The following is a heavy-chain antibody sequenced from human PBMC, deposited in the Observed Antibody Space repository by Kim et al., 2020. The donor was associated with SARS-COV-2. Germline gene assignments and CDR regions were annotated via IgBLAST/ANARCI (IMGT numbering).Heavy chain of an antibody. CDR2: IYYSGST. J-gene: IGHJ4*02. Sequence: SETLSLTCTVSGGSISSSSYYWGWIRQPPGKGLEWIGSIYYSGSTYYNPSLKSRVTISVDTSKNQFSLKLSSVTAADTAVYYCARRALDSSGYYLGAYYFDYWGQGTLVTVSS. CDR3: ARRALDSSGYYLGAYYFDY. V-gene: IGHV4-39*01. D-gene: IGHD3-22*01. CDR1: GGSISSSSYY.